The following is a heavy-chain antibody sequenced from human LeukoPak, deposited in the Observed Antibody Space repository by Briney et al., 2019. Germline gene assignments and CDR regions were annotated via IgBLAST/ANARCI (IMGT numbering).Heavy chain of an antibody. D-gene: IGHD6-19*01. CDR2: IIPIFGTA. V-gene: IGHV1-69*13. CDR1: GGTFSSYA. J-gene: IGHJ4*02. Sequence: ASVKVSCKASGGTFSSYAISWVRQAPGQGLEWMGGIIPIFGTANYAQKFQGRVTITADESTSTAYMELSSLRSENTAVYYCARGIWNSGSYDPYYFDYWGQGTLVTVSS. CDR3: ARGIWNSGSYDPYYFDY.